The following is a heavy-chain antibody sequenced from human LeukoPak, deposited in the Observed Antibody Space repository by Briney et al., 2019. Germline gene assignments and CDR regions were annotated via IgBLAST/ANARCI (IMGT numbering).Heavy chain of an antibody. CDR1: GFTFSSAW. J-gene: IGHJ4*02. CDR3: TTGGWVQLWLGDYIDY. Sequence: PGGSLRLSCAASGFTFSSAWVTWVRQAPGKGLEWVGHIKSKIDGGTTDYAAPVKGRFTISRDDSKNTVYLQMNSLKTEDTSLYYCTTGGWVQLWLGDYIDYRGQGTLVTVSS. CDR2: IKSKIDGGTT. V-gene: IGHV3-15*01. D-gene: IGHD5-18*01.